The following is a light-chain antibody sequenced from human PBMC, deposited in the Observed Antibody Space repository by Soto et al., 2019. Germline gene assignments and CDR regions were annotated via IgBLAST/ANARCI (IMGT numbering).Light chain of an antibody. CDR2: EVN. V-gene: IGLV2-8*01. J-gene: IGLJ1*01. CDR3: SSYAGSSNV. Sequence: ALTPPPSASGSPGQSVAISCTGTSSGVGGYNYVSWYQQHPGKAPKLMIYEVNKRPSGVPDRFSGSKSGNTASLTVSGLQAEDEADYYCSSYAGSSNVFGTGTKVTVL. CDR1: SSGVGGYNY.